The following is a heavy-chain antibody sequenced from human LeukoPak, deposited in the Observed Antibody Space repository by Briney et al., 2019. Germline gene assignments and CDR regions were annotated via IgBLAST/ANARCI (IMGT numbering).Heavy chain of an antibody. CDR1: GGSISSGDYS. CDR2: IYYSGST. Sequence: SETLSLTCTVSGGSISSGDYSWSWIRQPPGKGLEWIGYIYYSGSTYYNPSLKSRVTISVDTSKNQFSLKLSSVTAADTAVYYCARERTYQLLGFDPWGQGTLVTVSS. CDR3: ARERTYQLLGFDP. D-gene: IGHD2-2*01. J-gene: IGHJ5*02. V-gene: IGHV4-30-4*01.